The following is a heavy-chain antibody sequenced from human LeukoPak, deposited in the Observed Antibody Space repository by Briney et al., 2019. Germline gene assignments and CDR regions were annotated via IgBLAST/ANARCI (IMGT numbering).Heavy chain of an antibody. Sequence: SETLSLTCAVYGGSFSGYYWSWIRQPPGKGLEWIGEINHSGSTNYNPSLKSRVTISVDTSKNQFSLKLSSVTAADTAVYYCARQRDYGANFDYWGQGTLVTVSS. CDR2: INHSGST. J-gene: IGHJ4*02. CDR1: GGSFSGYY. CDR3: ARQRDYGANFDY. V-gene: IGHV4-34*01. D-gene: IGHD4-17*01.